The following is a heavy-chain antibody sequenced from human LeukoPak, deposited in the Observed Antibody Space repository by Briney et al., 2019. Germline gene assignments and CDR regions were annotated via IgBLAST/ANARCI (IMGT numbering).Heavy chain of an antibody. J-gene: IGHJ4*02. Sequence: GRSLRLSCAASGFTFSSYGMSWVRQAPGKGLEWVSAISGSGGSTYYADSVKGRFTISRDNSKNTLYLQMNSLRAEDTAVYYCAKNGWALQHLDYWGQGTLVTVSS. D-gene: IGHD6-19*01. CDR3: AKNGWALQHLDY. CDR2: ISGSGGST. V-gene: IGHV3-23*01. CDR1: GFTFSSYG.